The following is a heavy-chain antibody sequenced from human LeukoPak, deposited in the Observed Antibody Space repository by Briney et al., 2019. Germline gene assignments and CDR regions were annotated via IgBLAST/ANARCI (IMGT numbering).Heavy chain of an antibody. CDR3: ARYTGPNTYCGGDCRREEFDY. D-gene: IGHD2-21*02. J-gene: IGHJ4*02. CDR2: IYYSGST. CDR1: GGSISSGGYY. V-gene: IGHV4-61*08. Sequence: SETLSLTCTVSGGSISSGGYYWSWIRQHPGKGLEWIGYIYYSGSTNYNPSLKSRVTISVDTSKNQFSLKLSSVTAADTAVYYCARYTGPNTYCGGDCRREEFDYWGQGTLVTVSS.